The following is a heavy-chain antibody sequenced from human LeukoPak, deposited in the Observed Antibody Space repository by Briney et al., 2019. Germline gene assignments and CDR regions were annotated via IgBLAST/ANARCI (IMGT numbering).Heavy chain of an antibody. J-gene: IGHJ4*02. CDR1: GFTFSSYS. V-gene: IGHV3-21*01. Sequence: PGGSLRPSCAASGFTFSSYSMNWVRQAPGKGLEWVSSISSSSSYIYYADSVKGRFTISRDNAKNSLYLQMNSLRAEDTAVYYCARVCCSSTSCYSPLFDYWGQGTLVTVSS. CDR2: ISSSSSYI. CDR3: ARVCCSSTSCYSPLFDY. D-gene: IGHD2-2*01.